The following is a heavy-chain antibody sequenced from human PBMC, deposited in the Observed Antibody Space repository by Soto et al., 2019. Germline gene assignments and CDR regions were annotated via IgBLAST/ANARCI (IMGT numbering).Heavy chain of an antibody. V-gene: IGHV4-31*03. J-gene: IGHJ4*02. CDR2: IYYTGST. CDR3: ARIEMASIK. CDR1: GASIRSGVYY. Sequence: PSVTRSLTCIVSGASIRSGVYYGSWLRHSPGKGLEWIGHIYYTGSTFYSPSLKSRLTISLDTSKNQFSLDLRSVTAAGTAMYYCARIEMASIKWGRGTLVTVSS.